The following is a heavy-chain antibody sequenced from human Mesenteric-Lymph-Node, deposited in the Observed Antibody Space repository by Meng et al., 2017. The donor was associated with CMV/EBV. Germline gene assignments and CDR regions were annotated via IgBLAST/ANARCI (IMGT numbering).Heavy chain of an antibody. CDR1: GGSIGTYY. Sequence: SETLSLTCSVAGGSIGTYYWSWIRQPPGKGLEWIGSIYYSGSTYYNPSLKSRVTISVDTSKNQFSLRLRSVTAADTALYYCARGRDAGYTNSGGWFDPWGQATLVTVSS. CDR2: IYYSGST. V-gene: IGHV4-39*07. J-gene: IGHJ5*02. D-gene: IGHD6-13*01. CDR3: ARGRDAGYTNSGGWFDP.